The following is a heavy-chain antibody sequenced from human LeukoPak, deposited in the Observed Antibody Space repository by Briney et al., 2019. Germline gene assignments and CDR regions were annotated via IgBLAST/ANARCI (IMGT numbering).Heavy chain of an antibody. J-gene: IGHJ4*02. CDR1: GFTFSSYA. D-gene: IGHD3-10*01. Sequence: GGSLRLSCAASGFTFSSYARSWVRQAPGKGLEWVSAISGSGGSTYYADSVKGRFTISRDNSKNTLYLQMNSLRAEDTAVYYCAKGMVQGVPPPIDYWGQGTLVTVSS. CDR2: ISGSGGST. CDR3: AKGMVQGVPPPIDY. V-gene: IGHV3-23*01.